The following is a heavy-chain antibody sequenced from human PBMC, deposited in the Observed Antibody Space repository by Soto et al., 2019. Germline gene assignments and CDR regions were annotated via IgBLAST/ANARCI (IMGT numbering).Heavy chain of an antibody. CDR2: IKPNSGGT. CDR3: ARGDGYGDPSFDY. Sequence: QVQLVQSGAEVKKPGASVKVSCKASGYTFTGYYMHWVRQAPGQGLEWMGWIKPNSGGTNYAQKFQGWVTMTRDTSVSTAYMELSRLRSDDTAVYYCARGDGYGDPSFDYWGQATLVTVSS. J-gene: IGHJ4*02. V-gene: IGHV1-2*04. D-gene: IGHD4-17*01. CDR1: GYTFTGYY.